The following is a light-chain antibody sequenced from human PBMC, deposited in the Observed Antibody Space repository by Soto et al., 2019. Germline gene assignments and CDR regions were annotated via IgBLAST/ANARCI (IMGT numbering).Light chain of an antibody. J-gene: IGKJ4*01. CDR2: AAS. CDR3: QQIYSAPLT. CDR1: QSITTY. V-gene: IGKV1-39*01. Sequence: DIQMTQSPSSLSACVGDRVTITCRASQSITTYLNWYRQKPGKAPKLLIYAASSLQSGVPSRFSGSGSETEFTLSISSLQPEYFATYFCQQIYSAPLTFGGGTKVDIK.